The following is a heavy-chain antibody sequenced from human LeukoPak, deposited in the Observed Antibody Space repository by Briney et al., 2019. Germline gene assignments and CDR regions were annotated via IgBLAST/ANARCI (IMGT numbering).Heavy chain of an antibody. V-gene: IGHV3-21*01. Sequence: PGGSLRLSCAASGFTFSSHSMNWVRQAPGKGLEWVSSISSSSSYIYYADSVKGRFTISRDNAKNSLYLQMNSLRAEDTAVYYCARDGDYGAYFDYWGQGTLVTVSS. CDR1: GFTFSSHS. CDR3: ARDGDYGAYFDY. D-gene: IGHD4-17*01. CDR2: ISSSSSYI. J-gene: IGHJ4*02.